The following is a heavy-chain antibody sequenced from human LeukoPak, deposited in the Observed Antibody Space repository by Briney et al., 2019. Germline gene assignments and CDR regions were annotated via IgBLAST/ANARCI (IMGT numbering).Heavy chain of an antibody. Sequence: QPGGSLRLSCAVSGFTFSDFWMSWVRQAPGRGLEWVANIHPEGNEKYHVESVKGRFTISRDNAKNSLFLQMNGLRVEDTAVCYCARGDAFSGDHWGQGTLVTVSS. CDR1: GFTFSDFW. CDR2: IHPEGNEK. V-gene: IGHV3-7*04. CDR3: ARGDAFSGDH. J-gene: IGHJ4*02.